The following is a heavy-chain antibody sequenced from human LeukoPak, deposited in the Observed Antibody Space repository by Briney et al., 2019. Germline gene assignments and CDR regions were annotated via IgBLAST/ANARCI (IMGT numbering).Heavy chain of an antibody. CDR2: ISGSGGST. CDR1: GFTFSSYG. J-gene: IGHJ4*02. CDR3: AKDGRAYQPLPYYFDY. V-gene: IGHV3-23*01. Sequence: PGGSLRLSCAASGFTFSSYGMSWVRQAPGKGLEWVSAISGSGGSTYYADSVKGRFTIPRDNSKNTLYLQMNSLRAEDTAVYYCAKDGRAYQPLPYYFDYWGQGTLVTVSS. D-gene: IGHD2-2*01.